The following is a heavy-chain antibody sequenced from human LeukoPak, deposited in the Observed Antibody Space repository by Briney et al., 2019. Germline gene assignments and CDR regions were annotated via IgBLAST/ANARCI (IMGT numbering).Heavy chain of an antibody. CDR3: ARSTYGDYVLY. CDR2: IYTSGST. D-gene: IGHD4-17*01. J-gene: IGHJ4*02. CDR1: GGSISSGSYY. V-gene: IGHV4-61*02. Sequence: SQTLSLTRTVSGGSISSGSYYWSWIRQPAGKGLEWIGRIYTSGSTNYNPSLKSRVTISVDTSKNQFSLKLSSVTAADTAVYYCARSTYGDYVLYWGQGTLVTVSS.